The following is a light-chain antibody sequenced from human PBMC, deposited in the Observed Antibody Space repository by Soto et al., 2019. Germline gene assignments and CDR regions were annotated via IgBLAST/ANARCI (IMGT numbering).Light chain of an antibody. CDR3: QQRSSWPPIT. CDR1: QSVSNY. Sequence: EVVLTQSPATLSLSPGERATLSCRASQSVSNYLAWYQQKPGQAPRLLIYDASSRATGIPDKFSCSGSVTDFTLSISSLEPEDFAVYYCQQRSSWPPITFGQGTRLEIK. J-gene: IGKJ5*01. CDR2: DAS. V-gene: IGKV3-11*01.